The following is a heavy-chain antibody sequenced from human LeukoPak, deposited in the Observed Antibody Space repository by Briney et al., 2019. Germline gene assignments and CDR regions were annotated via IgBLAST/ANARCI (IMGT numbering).Heavy chain of an antibody. CDR1: GGSFSGYY. CDR3: ARRFSFRGGMVRGAVYYGMDV. Sequence: PSETLSLTCAVYGGSFSGYYWSWIRQPPGKGLEWIGEINHSGSTNYNPSLKSRVTISVDTSKNQFSLKLSSVTAADTAVYYCARRFSFRGGMVRGAVYYGMDVWGQGTTVTVSS. V-gene: IGHV4-34*01. J-gene: IGHJ6*02. D-gene: IGHD3-10*01. CDR2: INHSGST.